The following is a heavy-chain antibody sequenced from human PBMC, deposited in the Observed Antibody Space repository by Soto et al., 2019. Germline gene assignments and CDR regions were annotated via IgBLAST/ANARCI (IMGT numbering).Heavy chain of an antibody. CDR2: ISSSSSYI. CDR3: ARDLWDQDGLNHDAFDI. Sequence: VGSLRLSCAASGFTFSSYSMNWVRQAPGKGLEWVSSISSSSSYIYYADSVKGRFTISRDNAKNSLYLQMNSLRAEDTAVYYCARDLWDQDGLNHDAFDIWGQGTMVTVSS. J-gene: IGHJ3*02. D-gene: IGHD3-16*01. CDR1: GFTFSSYS. V-gene: IGHV3-21*01.